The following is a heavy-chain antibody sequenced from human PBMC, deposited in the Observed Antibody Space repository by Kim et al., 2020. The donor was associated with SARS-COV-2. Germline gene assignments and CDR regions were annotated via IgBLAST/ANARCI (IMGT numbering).Heavy chain of an antibody. D-gene: IGHD6-13*01. CDR2: ISSSSSYI. J-gene: IGHJ6*02. V-gene: IGHV3-21*01. CDR1: GFTFSSYS. CDR3: ARWGPIAAAGHYYYYGMDV. Sequence: GGSLRLSCAASGFTFSSYSMNWVRQAPGKGLEWVSSISSSSSYIYYADSVKGRFTISRDNAKNSLYLQMNSLRAEDTAVYYCARWGPIAAAGHYYYYGMDVWGQGTTVTVSS.